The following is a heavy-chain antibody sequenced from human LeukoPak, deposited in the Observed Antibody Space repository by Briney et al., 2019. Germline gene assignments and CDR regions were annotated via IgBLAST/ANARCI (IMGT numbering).Heavy chain of an antibody. D-gene: IGHD6-6*01. CDR1: GFTFSSYA. J-gene: IGHJ4*02. Sequence: PGGSLRLSCAASGFTFSSYAMSWVRQAPGKGLEWVSAISGSGGSTYYADSVKGRFTISRDNSKNTLYLQMNSLRVEDTAVYYCARSGSSSSLRYFDYWGQGTLVTVSS. CDR2: ISGSGGST. CDR3: ARSGSSSSLRYFDY. V-gene: IGHV3-23*01.